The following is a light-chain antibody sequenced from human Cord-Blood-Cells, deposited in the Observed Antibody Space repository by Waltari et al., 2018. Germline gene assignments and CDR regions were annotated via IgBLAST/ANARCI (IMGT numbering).Light chain of an antibody. CDR3: QQSYSTPPYT. CDR1: QSIRSY. Sequence: DIQMTQSPYSLSASVGDRVTITCRASQSIRSYLNWYQQKPGKAPKLLIYAASSLQSGVPSRFSGSGSGTDFTLTISSLQPEDFATYYCQQSYSTPPYTFGQGTKLELK. CDR2: AAS. J-gene: IGKJ2*01. V-gene: IGKV1-39*01.